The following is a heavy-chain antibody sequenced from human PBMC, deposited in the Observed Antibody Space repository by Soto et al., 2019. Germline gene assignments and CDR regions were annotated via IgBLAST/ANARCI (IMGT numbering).Heavy chain of an antibody. CDR1: GGTFSSYA. D-gene: IGHD2-2*01. CDR2: IIPIFGTA. V-gene: IGHV1-69*06. J-gene: IGHJ5*02. CDR3: ARVFVVVPAVGWFDP. Sequence: QVQLVQSGAEVKKPGSSVKVSCKASGGTFSSYAISWVRQAPGQGLEWMGGIIPIFGTANYAQKFQGGVTITADKSTSTAYMELSSLRSEDKAVYYCARVFVVVPAVGWFDPWGQGTLVTVSS.